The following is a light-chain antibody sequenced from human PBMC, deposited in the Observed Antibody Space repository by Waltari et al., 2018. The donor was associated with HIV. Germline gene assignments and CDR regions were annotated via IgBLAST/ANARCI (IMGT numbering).Light chain of an antibody. CDR3: CSYAGSSNVV. Sequence: QSALTQPASVSGSPGQSITISCTGTSSDVGSSNLVSWYQPHPGKAPKLMIYEGSKRPSGVSNRFSGSKSGNTASLTISGLQAEDEADYYCCSYAGSSNVVFGGGTKLTVL. J-gene: IGLJ2*01. CDR2: EGS. CDR1: SSDVGSSNL. V-gene: IGLV2-23*01.